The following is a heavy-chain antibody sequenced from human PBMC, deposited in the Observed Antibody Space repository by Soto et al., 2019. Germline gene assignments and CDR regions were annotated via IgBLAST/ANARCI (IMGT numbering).Heavy chain of an antibody. CDR3: ARGSLDYYYYGMDV. D-gene: IGHD6-6*01. V-gene: IGHV4-34*01. J-gene: IGHJ6*02. CDR1: GGSFRGSY. CDR2: INHSGST. Sequence: PAGTLSLTCAVLGGSFRGSYWSGSRKPPGKGLEWIGEINHSGSTNYNPSLKRRVTISVDTSKNQFSLKLSSVTAADTVVYYCARGSLDYYYYGMDVWGQGTTVTVSS.